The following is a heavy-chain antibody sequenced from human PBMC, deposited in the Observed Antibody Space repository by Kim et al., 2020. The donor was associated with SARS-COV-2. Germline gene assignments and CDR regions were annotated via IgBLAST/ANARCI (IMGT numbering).Heavy chain of an antibody. CDR1: GYNFDNYG. J-gene: IGHJ4*02. D-gene: IGHD6-6*01. Sequence: ASVKVSCKPSGYNFDNYGIDWVRQAPGQGFEWMGSINPYYGTTNYAQKFQARVTMTADTSTHTVYMELMSLDSDDTAIYFCTRDDGKLLPEGYWGQGTPV. V-gene: IGHV1-18*01. CDR2: INPYYGTT. CDR3: TRDDGKLLPEGY.